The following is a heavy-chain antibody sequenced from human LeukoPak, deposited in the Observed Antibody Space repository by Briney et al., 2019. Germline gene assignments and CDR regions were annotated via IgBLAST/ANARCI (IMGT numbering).Heavy chain of an antibody. J-gene: IGHJ4*02. Sequence: SETLSLTGTVSGGSISSGGYYWSWIRQHPGKGLEWIGYIYYSGSTYYNPPLKSRVTISVDTSKNQFSLKLSSVTAADTAVYYCARVLAGYFDYWGQGTLVTVSS. CDR2: IYYSGST. CDR1: GGSISSGGYY. D-gene: IGHD6-19*01. CDR3: ARVLAGYFDY. V-gene: IGHV4-31*03.